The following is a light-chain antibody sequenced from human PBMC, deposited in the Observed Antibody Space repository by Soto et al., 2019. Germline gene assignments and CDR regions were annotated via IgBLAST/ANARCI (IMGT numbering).Light chain of an antibody. CDR1: SSDVGGYNY. CDR3: SSYTSSSIDYV. CDR2: EVS. Sequence: QSALTQPASVSGSPGQSITISCTGTSSDVGGYNYVSWYQQHPGKAPKLMIYEVSSRPSGVPNRFSGSKSGNTASLTISGRQAEDEADYYCSSYTSSSIDYVFGTGTKLTVL. J-gene: IGLJ1*01. V-gene: IGLV2-14*01.